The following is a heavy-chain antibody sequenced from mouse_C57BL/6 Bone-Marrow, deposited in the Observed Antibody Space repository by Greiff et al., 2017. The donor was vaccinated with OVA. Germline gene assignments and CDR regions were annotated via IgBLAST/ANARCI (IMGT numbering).Heavy chain of an antibody. CDR2: IHPNSGST. Sequence: QVHVKQSGAELVKPGASVKLSCKASGYTFTSYWMHWVKQRPGQGLEWIGMIHPNSGSTNYNEKFKSKATLTVDKSSSTAYMQLSSLTSEDSAVYYCARSGYYYGTWFAYWGQGTLVTVSA. J-gene: IGHJ3*01. CDR1: GYTFTSYW. D-gene: IGHD1-1*01. CDR3: ARSGYYYGTWFAY. V-gene: IGHV1-64*01.